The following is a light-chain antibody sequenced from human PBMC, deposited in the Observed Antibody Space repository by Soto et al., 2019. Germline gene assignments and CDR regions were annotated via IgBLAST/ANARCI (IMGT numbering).Light chain of an antibody. J-gene: IGLJ2*01. V-gene: IGLV2-14*01. CDR1: SSDVGNYDF. CDR3: SSYTTSTSFIL. Sequence: ALTQPASVSGSPGQSITISCTGTSSDVGNYDFVSWYQQVPGTAPKAMIYEVSSRPSGVSNRFSGSKSGNTASLTISGLQAEDEAYYYCSSYTTSTSFILFGGGTKLTVL. CDR2: EVS.